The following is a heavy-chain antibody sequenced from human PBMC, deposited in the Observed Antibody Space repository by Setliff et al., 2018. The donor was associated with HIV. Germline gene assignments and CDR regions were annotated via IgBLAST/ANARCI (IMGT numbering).Heavy chain of an antibody. CDR2: INYDESYE. V-gene: IGHV3-30*02. CDR1: GFTFSAHG. CDR3: AKDADYRNWDYDAFDI. D-gene: IGHD1-7*01. Sequence: GESLRLSCAASGFTFSAHGMHWVRQAPGKGLEWVAFINYDESYEYYADSVKGRVTISRDNSANTVDLQMNSLRAEDTAVYYCAKDADYRNWDYDAFDIWGQGTMVTVSS. J-gene: IGHJ3*02.